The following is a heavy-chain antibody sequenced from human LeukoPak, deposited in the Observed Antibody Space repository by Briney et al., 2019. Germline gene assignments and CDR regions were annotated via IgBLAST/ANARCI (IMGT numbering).Heavy chain of an antibody. CDR3: ARALRVYYSTVGAFDI. CDR2: IYHSGST. J-gene: IGHJ3*02. V-gene: IGHV4-30-2*01. Sequence: SQTLSLTCAVSGGSISSGGYSWSWIRQPPGKGLEWIGYIYHSGSTYYNPSLKSRVTISVDRSKNQFSLKLSSVTAADTAVYYCARALRVYYSTVGAFDIWGQGTMVTVSS. CDR1: GGSISSGGYS. D-gene: IGHD3-10*01.